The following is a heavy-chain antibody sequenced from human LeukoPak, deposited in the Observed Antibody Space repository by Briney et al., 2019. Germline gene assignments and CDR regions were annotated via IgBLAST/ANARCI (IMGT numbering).Heavy chain of an antibody. V-gene: IGHV1-69*05. CDR3: ARENDFWSA. Sequence: SVKVSCKASGGTFSNYAITWVRQAPGQGLEWMGGIIPIFGTAIYARKFQGRVTITTDESTSTAYMELASLRSDDTAVYYCARENDFWSAWGQGTLVTVSS. CDR1: GGTFSNYA. D-gene: IGHD3-3*01. CDR2: IIPIFGTA. J-gene: IGHJ4*02.